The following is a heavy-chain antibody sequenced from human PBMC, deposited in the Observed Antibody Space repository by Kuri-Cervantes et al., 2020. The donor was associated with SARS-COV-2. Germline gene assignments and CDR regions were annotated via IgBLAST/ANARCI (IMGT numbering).Heavy chain of an antibody. Sequence: SETLSLTCTVSGGSISSGGYYWSWIRQHPGKGLEWIGYIFYSGGTYYNPSLKSRVTISTDTSKSQFSLKLSSVTAADTAVYYCASELIGETTPPSGYSFAYWGQGTLVTVSS. CDR1: GGSISSGGYY. D-gene: IGHD1-26*01. CDR2: IFYSGGT. V-gene: IGHV4-31*03. J-gene: IGHJ4*02. CDR3: ASELIGETTPPSGYSFAY.